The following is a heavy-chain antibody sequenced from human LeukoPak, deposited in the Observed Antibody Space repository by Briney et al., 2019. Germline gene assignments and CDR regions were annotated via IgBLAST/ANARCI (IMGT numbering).Heavy chain of an antibody. CDR2: INPNSGGT. V-gene: IGHV1-2*02. D-gene: IGHD3-10*01. J-gene: IGHJ4*02. CDR3: ARVYDSGSYYNFGY. Sequence: ASVKVSCKASGYTFTGYYIHWVRHAPGQGLEWMGWINPNSGGTNYAQNFQGRGTMTRDTSISTAYMELSRLRSDDTAVYYCARVYDSGSYYNFGYWGQGTLVTVSS. CDR1: GYTFTGYY.